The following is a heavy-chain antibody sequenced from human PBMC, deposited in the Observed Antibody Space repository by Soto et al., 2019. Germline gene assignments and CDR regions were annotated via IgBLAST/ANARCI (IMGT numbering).Heavy chain of an antibody. CDR3: ARQRYCSGGSCYLNWFDP. J-gene: IGHJ5*02. V-gene: IGHV4-39*01. CDR1: GGSISSSSYY. CDR2: IDYSGST. D-gene: IGHD2-15*01. Sequence: SETLSLTCTVSGGSISSSSYYWGWIRQPPGKGLEWIGSIDYSGSTYYNPSLKSRVTISVDTSKNQFSLKLSSVTAADTAVYYCARQRYCSGGSCYLNWFDPWGQGTLVTVSS.